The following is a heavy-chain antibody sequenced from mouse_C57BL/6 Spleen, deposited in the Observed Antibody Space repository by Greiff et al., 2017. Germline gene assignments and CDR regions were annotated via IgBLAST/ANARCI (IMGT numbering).Heavy chain of an antibody. Sequence: QVTLKESGPGILQPSQTLSLTCSFSGFSLSTFGMGVGWIRQPSGKGLEWLAHIWWDDDKYYNPALKSRLTISKDTSKNQAFLKIANVDTADTATYYCARIGGDYYGSSSYYFDYWGQGTTLTVSS. CDR1: GFSLSTFGMG. V-gene: IGHV8-8*01. D-gene: IGHD1-1*01. CDR2: IWWDDDK. CDR3: ARIGGDYYGSSSYYFDY. J-gene: IGHJ2*01.